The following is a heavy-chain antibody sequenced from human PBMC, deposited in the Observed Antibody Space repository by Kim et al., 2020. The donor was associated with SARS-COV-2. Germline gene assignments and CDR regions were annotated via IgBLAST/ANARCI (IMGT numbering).Heavy chain of an antibody. D-gene: IGHD3-10*01. CDR3: ARPAYYYGSGSPPDYYGMDV. Sequence: SETLSLTCTVSGGSISSSSYYWGWIRQPPGKGLEWIGSIYYSGSTYYNPSLKSRVTISVDTSKNQFSLKLSSVTAADTAVYYCARPAYYYGSGSPPDYYGMDVWGQGTTVTVSS. CDR2: IYYSGST. J-gene: IGHJ6*02. V-gene: IGHV4-39*01. CDR1: GGSISSSSYY.